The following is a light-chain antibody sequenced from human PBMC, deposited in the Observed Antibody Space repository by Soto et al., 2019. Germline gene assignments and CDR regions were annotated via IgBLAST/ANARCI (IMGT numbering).Light chain of an antibody. V-gene: IGLV2-14*01. J-gene: IGLJ2*01. CDR3: SSYTSSSTPLV. CDR2: EVS. CDR1: SSDVGGYNY. Sequence: QSALTQPASVSGSPGQSITISCTGTSSDVGGYNYVSWYQQHPGKAPKLMIYEVSNRPSGVSNRFSGSKSGNTASLTISGLQAEDEADYYCSSYTSSSTPLVLGGGTKVTVL.